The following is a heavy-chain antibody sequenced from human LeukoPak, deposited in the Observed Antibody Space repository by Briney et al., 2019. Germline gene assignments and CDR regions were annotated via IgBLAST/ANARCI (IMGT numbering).Heavy chain of an antibody. Sequence: KSSETLSLTCTVSGGSISSSSYYWGWIRQPPGKGLEWIGSIYYSGSTYYNPYLKSRVTISVDTSKNQFSLKLSSVTAAATAVYYCARESLAPRFPMHDSSSWHHSFDYWGQGTLVTVSS. D-gene: IGHD6-13*01. CDR2: IYYSGST. CDR3: ARESLAPRFPMHDSSSWHHSFDY. V-gene: IGHV4-39*07. CDR1: GGSISSSSYY. J-gene: IGHJ4*02.